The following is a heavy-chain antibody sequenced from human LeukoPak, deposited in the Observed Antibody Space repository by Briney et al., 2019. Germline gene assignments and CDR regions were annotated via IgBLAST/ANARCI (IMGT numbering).Heavy chain of an antibody. V-gene: IGHV3-49*04. CDR1: GFTFGDYA. D-gene: IGHD3-10*01. Sequence: GGSLRLSCTASGFTFGDYAMSWVRQAPGKGLEWVGFIRSKAYGGTTEYAASVKGRFTISRDDSKSIAYLQMNSLKTEGTAVYYCTREVLWFGEYGPFDYWGQGTLVTVSS. CDR2: IRSKAYGGTT. CDR3: TREVLWFGEYGPFDY. J-gene: IGHJ4*02.